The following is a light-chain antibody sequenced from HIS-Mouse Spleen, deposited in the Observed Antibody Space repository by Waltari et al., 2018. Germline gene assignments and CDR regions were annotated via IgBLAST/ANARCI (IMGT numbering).Light chain of an antibody. J-gene: IGKJ3*01. Sequence: DIQLTQSPSFLSASVGDRVTITCRASQSISSWLAWYQQKPGKAPKLLIYKASSLDSVVPSRFSGSVSGTEFTLTISSLQPDDFAPCYCQQYNSYIFSFGPGTKVDIK. V-gene: IGKV1-5*03. CDR3: QQYNSYIFS. CDR2: KAS. CDR1: QSISSW.